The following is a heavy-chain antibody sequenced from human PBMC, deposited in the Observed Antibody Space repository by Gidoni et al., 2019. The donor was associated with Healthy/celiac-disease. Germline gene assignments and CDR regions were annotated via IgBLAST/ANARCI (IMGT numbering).Heavy chain of an antibody. D-gene: IGHD2-2*01. Sequence: QVQLVQSGAEVKKPGPSVKVSCKASGGTFSSYAISWVRQAPGQGLEWMGGIIPIFGTANYAQKFQGRVTITADESTSTAYMELSSLRSEDTAVYYCAGKVGDIVVVPAANYYFDYWGQGTLVTVSS. CDR2: IIPIFGTA. CDR3: AGKVGDIVVVPAANYYFDY. V-gene: IGHV1-69*01. CDR1: GGTFSSYA. J-gene: IGHJ4*02.